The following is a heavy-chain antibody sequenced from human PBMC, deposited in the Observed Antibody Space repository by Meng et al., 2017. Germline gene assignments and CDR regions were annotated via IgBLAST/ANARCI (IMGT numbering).Heavy chain of an antibody. CDR3: ASSGYSYGYRFDY. CDR1: GGSFSGYY. V-gene: IGHV4-34*01. J-gene: IGHJ4*02. CDR2: INHSGST. D-gene: IGHD5-18*01. Sequence: QVPLQQWGAGLLQPSETLSLACAVYGGSFSGYYWSWIRQPPGKGLEWIGEINHSGSTNYNPSLKSRVTISVDTSKNQFSLKLSSVTAADTAVYYCASSGYSYGYRFDYWGQGTLVTVSS.